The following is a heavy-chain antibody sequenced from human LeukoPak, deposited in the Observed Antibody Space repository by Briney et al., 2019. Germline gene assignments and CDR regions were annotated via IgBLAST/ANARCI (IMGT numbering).Heavy chain of an antibody. Sequence: GGSLRLTCAASGFTFSTYEMNWVRQAPGKGLEWVSYISSSGSTIYYADSVKGRFTISRDNSKNTLYLQMNSLRAEDTAVYYCAKDRIQLPEAWGQGTLVTVSS. CDR1: GFTFSTYE. D-gene: IGHD5-18*01. J-gene: IGHJ5*02. CDR2: ISSSGSTI. CDR3: AKDRIQLPEA. V-gene: IGHV3-48*03.